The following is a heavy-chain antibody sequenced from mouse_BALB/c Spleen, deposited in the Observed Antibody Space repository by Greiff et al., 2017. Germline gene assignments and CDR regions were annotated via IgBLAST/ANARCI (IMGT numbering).Heavy chain of an antibody. V-gene: IGHV1S126*01. J-gene: IGHJ4*01. CDR3: AFYGYGAMDY. D-gene: IGHD1-2*01. Sequence: VKLMESGPQLVRPGASVKISCKASGYSFTSYWMHWVKQRPGQGLEWIGMIDPSDSETRLNQKFKDKATLTVDKSSSTAYMQLSSPTSEDSAVYYCAFYGYGAMDYWGQGTSVTVSS. CDR2: IDPSDSET. CDR1: GYSFTSYW.